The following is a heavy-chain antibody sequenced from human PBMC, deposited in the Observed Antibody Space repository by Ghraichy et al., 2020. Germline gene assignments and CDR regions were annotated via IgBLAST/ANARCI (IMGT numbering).Heavy chain of an antibody. CDR2: ISYDGSAE. Sequence: GGSLRLSCEATGFTFSSYAMHWVRQAPGKGLEWLAIISYDGSAESYADSVRGRFANSRDNSKNTVYLQVNRLRADDTAVYYCAKEKYSSSWSDFDYWGQGTLVTVSS. CDR3: AKEKYSSSWSDFDY. CDR1: GFTFSSYA. J-gene: IGHJ4*02. D-gene: IGHD6-13*01. V-gene: IGHV3-30*09.